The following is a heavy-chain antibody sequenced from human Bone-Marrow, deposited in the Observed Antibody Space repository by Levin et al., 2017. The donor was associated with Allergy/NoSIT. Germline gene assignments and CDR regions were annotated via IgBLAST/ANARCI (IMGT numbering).Heavy chain of an antibody. D-gene: IGHD4/OR15-4a*01. CDR2: ISYSGST. V-gene: IGHV4-61*01. J-gene: IGHJ2*01. CDR3: ARGSTNYISWYFDL. Sequence: GSLRLSCTVSGGSVSSESDYWSWVRQPPGKGLEWIGYISYSGSTNYNPSLKSRVTMSVDTSKNQFSLKLSSLTAADTAVYFCARGSTNYISWYFDLWGRGTLVTVSS. CDR1: GGSVSSESDY.